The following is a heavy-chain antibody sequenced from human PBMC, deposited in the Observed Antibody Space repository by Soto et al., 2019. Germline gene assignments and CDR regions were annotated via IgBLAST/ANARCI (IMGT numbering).Heavy chain of an antibody. V-gene: IGHV3-11*01. D-gene: IGHD1-26*01. Sequence: PGWSLRLSCAASGFSVTGYDMTGIRQSPGKGLEWVSFISSTGSIIYYADSVKGRFTISRDNADNSLYLQMSSLRAEDTAVYYCAMGNYFAFDIWGQGTIVTVSS. CDR3: AMGNYFAFDI. CDR2: ISSTGSII. J-gene: IGHJ3*02. CDR1: GFSVTGYD.